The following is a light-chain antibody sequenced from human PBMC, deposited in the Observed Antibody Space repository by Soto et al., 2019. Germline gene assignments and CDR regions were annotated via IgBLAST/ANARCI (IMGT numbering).Light chain of an antibody. CDR2: AVS. J-gene: IGLJ1*01. V-gene: IGLV2-14*01. Sequence: QSALTQPASVSGSPGQSVTISCTGTSSDVGGYNYVSWYQQHPGKAPKLMIYAVSNRPSGVSNRFPGSKSGNTASLTISGLQAWEGAEFYCSSYSPRSTLLYVFGTGTKLTVL. CDR3: SSYSPRSTLLYV. CDR1: SSDVGGYNY.